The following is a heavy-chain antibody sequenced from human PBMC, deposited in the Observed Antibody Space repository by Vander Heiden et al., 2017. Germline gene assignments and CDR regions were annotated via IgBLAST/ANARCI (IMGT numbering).Heavy chain of an antibody. Sequence: EVQLVESGGGLVKPGGSLRLSCAASGFTLSRYSMNWVRQAPGKGLEWVSSISSSSSYIYYADSVKGRFTISRDNAKNSLYLQMNSLRAEDTAVYYCARAPHPSGSYYFTVYWGQGTLVTVSS. V-gene: IGHV3-21*01. D-gene: IGHD1-26*01. CDR2: ISSSSSYI. J-gene: IGHJ4*02. CDR3: ARAPHPSGSYYFTVY. CDR1: GFTLSRYS.